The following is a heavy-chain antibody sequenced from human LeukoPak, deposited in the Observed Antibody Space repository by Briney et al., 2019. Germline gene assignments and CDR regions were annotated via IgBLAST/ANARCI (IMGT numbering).Heavy chain of an antibody. Sequence: ASVKVSCKASGYTFTSYGISWVRQAPGQGLEWMGWISAYNGNTNYAQKLQGRVTMTTDTSTSTAYMEPRSLRSDDTAVYYCARDFSGYCSSTSCPYDAFDIWGQGTMVTVSS. V-gene: IGHV1-18*01. CDR2: ISAYNGNT. CDR3: ARDFSGYCSSTSCPYDAFDI. J-gene: IGHJ3*02. CDR1: GYTFTSYG. D-gene: IGHD2-2*01.